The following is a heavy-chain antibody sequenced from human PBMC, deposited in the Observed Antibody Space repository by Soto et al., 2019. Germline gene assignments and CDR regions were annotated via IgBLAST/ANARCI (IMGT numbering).Heavy chain of an antibody. V-gene: IGHV4-61*01. CDR2: ISHTGDT. Sequence: LSLTCTVSDASVWSDSYFWTWIRQPPGKGLEWIAYISHTGDTNYNPSLKSRVTISIDTSRNQFSLTVTSVTAADTAVYFCARIVVGVTVDLWGQGSLVTVSS. D-gene: IGHD1-26*01. J-gene: IGHJ4*02. CDR3: ARIVVGVTVDL. CDR1: DASVWSDSYF.